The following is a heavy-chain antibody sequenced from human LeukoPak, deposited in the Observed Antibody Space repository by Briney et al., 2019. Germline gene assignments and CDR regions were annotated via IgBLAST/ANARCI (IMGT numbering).Heavy chain of an antibody. CDR3: ARVETMVRGVIKAHYYYYYGMDA. D-gene: IGHD3-10*01. CDR1: GFTFSSYG. CDR2: IWYDGSNK. Sequence: PGGSLRLSCAASGFTFSSYGMHWVRQAPGKGLEWVAVIWYDGSNKYYADSVKGRFTISRDNSKNTLYLQMNSLRAEDTAVYYCARVETMVRGVIKAHYYYYYGMDAWGKGTTVTVSS. V-gene: IGHV3-33*01. J-gene: IGHJ6*04.